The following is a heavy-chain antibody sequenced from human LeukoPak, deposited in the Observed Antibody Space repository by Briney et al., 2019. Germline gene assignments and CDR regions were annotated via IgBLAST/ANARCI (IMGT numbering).Heavy chain of an antibody. V-gene: IGHV3-7*01. CDR2: IKQDGSEK. Sequence: PGGSLRLSCPASGFTFSSYWMSWVRQAPGKGLEWVANIKQDGSEKYFVDSVKGRFTISKDNAKNSLYLQMNSLRAEDTAVYYCARSDASGYYDYWGQGTLVTVSS. D-gene: IGHD3-22*01. CDR1: GFTFSSYW. J-gene: IGHJ4*02. CDR3: ARSDASGYYDY.